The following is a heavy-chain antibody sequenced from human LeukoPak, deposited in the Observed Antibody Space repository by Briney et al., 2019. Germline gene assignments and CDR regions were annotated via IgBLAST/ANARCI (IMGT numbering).Heavy chain of an antibody. J-gene: IGHJ5*02. Sequence: GESLKISCKGSGYKFSNYWIAWVRQMPGKGLGWMGIIYPGDSDTRYSPSFQGQVTISADKSISTASLQWSSLKASDTAMDYCVRAYCSSTSCYLLDPWGQGTLVTVSS. D-gene: IGHD2-2*01. V-gene: IGHV5-51*01. CDR1: GYKFSNYW. CDR2: IYPGDSDT. CDR3: VRAYCSSTSCYLLDP.